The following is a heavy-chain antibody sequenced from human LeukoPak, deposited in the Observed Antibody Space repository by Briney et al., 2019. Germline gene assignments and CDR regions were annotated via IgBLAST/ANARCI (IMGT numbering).Heavy chain of an antibody. V-gene: IGHV3-9*01. CDR2: ISWNSGSI. Sequence: PGGSLRLSCAASGFTFDDYAMHWVRQAPGKGLEWVSGISWNSGSIGYADSVKGRFTISRDNAKNSLYLQMNSLRAEDTALYYCAKGYGITMIGALDYWGQGTLVTVSS. J-gene: IGHJ4*02. CDR3: AKGYGITMIGALDY. CDR1: GFTFDDYA. D-gene: IGHD3-22*01.